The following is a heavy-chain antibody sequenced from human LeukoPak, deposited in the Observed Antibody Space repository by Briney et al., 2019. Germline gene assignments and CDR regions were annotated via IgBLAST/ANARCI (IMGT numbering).Heavy chain of an antibody. D-gene: IGHD6-19*01. CDR3: ARDPSNTSGWYIYFDS. Sequence: ASVTVSCKASGYTFTRYGIAWVRQAPGQGLEWMGWISTYNGNTNYAQNLQGRVTMTTDTSTSTAYMELRSLRSDDTAVYYCARDPSNTSGWYIYFDSWGQGTLVTVSS. CDR1: GYTFTRYG. J-gene: IGHJ4*02. CDR2: ISTYNGNT. V-gene: IGHV1-18*01.